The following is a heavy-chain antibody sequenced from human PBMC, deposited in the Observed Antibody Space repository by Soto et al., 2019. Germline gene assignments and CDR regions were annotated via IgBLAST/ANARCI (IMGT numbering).Heavy chain of an antibody. V-gene: IGHV3-7*03. Sequence: PWGSRSLSCSASGFTFIIYWMSWVRQAPGKGLQWVANINRDGNEKYYVDSLKGRFTISRDNAENSLYLQMNTLRAEDTAVYYCARAPDGSGSYYYFDGWGQGTLVTVSS. CDR3: ARAPDGSGSYYYFDG. D-gene: IGHD3-22*01. CDR2: INRDGNEK. CDR1: GFTFIIYW. J-gene: IGHJ4*02.